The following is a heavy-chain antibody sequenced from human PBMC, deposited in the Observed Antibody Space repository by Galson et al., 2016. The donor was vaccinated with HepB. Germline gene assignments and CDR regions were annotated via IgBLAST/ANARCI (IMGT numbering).Heavy chain of an antibody. J-gene: IGHJ6*04. CDR1: GFTFSIHD. CDR2: IETAGDT. D-gene: IGHD4/OR15-4a*01. Sequence: SLRLSCAASGFTFSIHDMHWVRQAPGKGLEWVSAIETAGDTYYPESVKGRLTTTRENAKNSLYLQMNSLRAGDTAVYYCARGKSLLTMPWNYGLDVWGKGTTVSVSS. CDR3: ARGKSLLTMPWNYGLDV. V-gene: IGHV3-13*01.